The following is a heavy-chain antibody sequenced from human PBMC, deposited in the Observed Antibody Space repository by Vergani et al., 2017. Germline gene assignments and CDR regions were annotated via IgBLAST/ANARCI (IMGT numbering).Heavy chain of an antibody. CDR3: ARVGSSSIGGYYYYDMDV. Sequence: VQLVESGGGLVQPGRSLRLSCAASGFTFSSYGMHWVRQAPGKGLEWVAVIWYDGSNKYYADSVKGRFTISRDNSKNTLYLQMNSLRAEDTAVYYCARVGSSSIGGYYYYDMDVWGKGTTVTVSS. CDR2: IWYDGSNK. D-gene: IGHD6-6*01. J-gene: IGHJ6*03. V-gene: IGHV3-33*01. CDR1: GFTFSSYG.